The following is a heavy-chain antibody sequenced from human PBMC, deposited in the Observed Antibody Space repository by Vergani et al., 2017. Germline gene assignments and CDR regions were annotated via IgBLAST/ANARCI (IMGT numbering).Heavy chain of an antibody. CDR2: IYYSGST. J-gene: IGHJ6*03. V-gene: IGHV4-59*01. D-gene: IGHD2-2*01. CDR3: ARAMLGYCSSTSCYYYYYYYMDV. CDR1: GGSISSYY. Sequence: QVQLQESGPGLVKPSETLSLTCTVSGGSISSYYWSWIRQPPGKGLEWIWYIYYSGSTNYNPSLKSRVTISVDTSTNQFPLKLSSVTAADTAVYYCARAMLGYCSSTSCYYYYYYYMDVWGKGTTVTVSS.